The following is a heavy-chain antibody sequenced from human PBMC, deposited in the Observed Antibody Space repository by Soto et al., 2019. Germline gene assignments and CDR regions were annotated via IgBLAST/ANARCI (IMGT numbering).Heavy chain of an antibody. D-gene: IGHD6-13*01. V-gene: IGHV4-34*01. J-gene: IGHJ5*02. CDR3: ERSPPRVGAAAGRKGWFDP. CDR2: INHSGST. CDR1: GGSFSGYY. Sequence: SETLSLTCAVYGGSFSGYYWSWIRQPPGKGLEWIGEINHSGSTNYNSSLKSRVTISVDTSKNPFSLKLSSVTAADTAVYYCERSPPRVGAAAGRKGWFDPWGQGTLVTVS.